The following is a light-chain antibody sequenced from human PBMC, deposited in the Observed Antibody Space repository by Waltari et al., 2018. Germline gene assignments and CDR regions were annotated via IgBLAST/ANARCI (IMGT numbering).Light chain of an antibody. CDR2: GAS. CDR3: QHYLRLPAT. CDR1: QSVSRS. J-gene: IGKJ1*01. Sequence: EIVLTQSPGTLSLSPGARATLSCRASQSVSRSLAWYQQKPGQAPRLLIYGASSRATGIPDRFSGGGSGTDFSRTISRLEPEDFAVYYCQHYLRLPATFGQGTKVEIK. V-gene: IGKV3-20*01.